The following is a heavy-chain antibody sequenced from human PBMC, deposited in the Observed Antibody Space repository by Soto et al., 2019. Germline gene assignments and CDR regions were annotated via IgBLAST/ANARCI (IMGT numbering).Heavy chain of an antibody. J-gene: IGHJ6*02. D-gene: IGHD2-2*01. CDR3: ARISADGHKAPRTSGMDV. CDR2: IYYSGST. Sequence: QVQLQESGPGLVKPSQTLSLTCTVSGGSISSGDYYWSWIRQPPGKGLEWIGYIYYSGSTYYNPSLKSRVTTSVDTSKNQFSLKLSSVTAADTAVYYCARISADGHKAPRTSGMDVWGQGTTVTVSS. V-gene: IGHV4-30-4*01. CDR1: GGSISSGDYY.